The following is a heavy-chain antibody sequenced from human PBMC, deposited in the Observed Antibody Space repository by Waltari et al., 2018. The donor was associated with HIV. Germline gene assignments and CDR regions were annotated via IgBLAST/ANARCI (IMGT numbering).Heavy chain of an antibody. J-gene: IGHJ4*02. CDR2: IYLDCDQ. V-gene: IGHV2-5*02. CDR3: ANIENKGVIPLDY. D-gene: IGHD2-21*01. CDR1: GCSLGTYGAG. Sequence: QITLTESGPTLVQRTQTFTLTCPFSGCSLGTYGAGVAWVRQPPGKALEWLALIYLDCDQPYNPSLKGRLTLTRDTSKTRIFLKLTNLDSLDTATYFCANIENKGVIPLDYWSQGTLVTVSS.